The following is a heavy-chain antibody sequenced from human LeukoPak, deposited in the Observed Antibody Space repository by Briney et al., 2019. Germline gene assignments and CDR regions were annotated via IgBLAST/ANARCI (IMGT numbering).Heavy chain of an antibody. J-gene: IGHJ4*02. V-gene: IGHV1-69*06. CDR1: GGTFSNYG. CDR2: MSAIFGAA. Sequence: GSSVKVSCTASGGTFSNYGINWGRMAPGQGHEWMGGMSAIFGAANYVQKFQGKVTITAYKSTSTAYMELSRLRSEDTATYYRARASSDDTAMATPFAYWGQGTLVIVSS. D-gene: IGHD5-18*01. CDR3: ARASSDDTAMATPFAY.